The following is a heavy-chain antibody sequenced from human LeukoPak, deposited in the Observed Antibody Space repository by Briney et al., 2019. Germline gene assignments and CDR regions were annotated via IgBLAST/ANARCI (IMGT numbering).Heavy chain of an antibody. V-gene: IGHV4-61*01. Sequence: SQTLSLTCAISGDSVSSNSVAWNWIRQPPGKGLEWIGYIYYSGNTYYNPSLKSRVTISVDTSKNLFSLKLSSVTAADTAVYYCARVQRPLDGADYWGQGTLVTVSS. CDR2: IYYSGNT. J-gene: IGHJ4*02. CDR3: ARVQRPLDGADY. CDR1: GDSVSSNSVA. D-gene: IGHD1-1*01.